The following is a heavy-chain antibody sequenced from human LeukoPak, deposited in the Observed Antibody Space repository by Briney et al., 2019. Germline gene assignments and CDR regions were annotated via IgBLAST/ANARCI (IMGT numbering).Heavy chain of an antibody. CDR1: GFTFTISA. Sequence: SVKVSCKASGFTFTISAMQWVRQARGQRLEWIGWIVVGSGNTNYAQKFQERVTITRDMSTSTAYMELSSLRSEDTAVYYCAAARRAAAGTGYYYYYMDVWGKGTTVTISS. CDR2: IVVGSGNT. D-gene: IGHD6-13*01. V-gene: IGHV1-58*02. J-gene: IGHJ6*03. CDR3: AAARRAAAGTGYYYYYMDV.